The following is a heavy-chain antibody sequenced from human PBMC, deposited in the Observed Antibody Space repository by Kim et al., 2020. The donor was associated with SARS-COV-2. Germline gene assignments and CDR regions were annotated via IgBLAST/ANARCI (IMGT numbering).Heavy chain of an antibody. V-gene: IGHV7-4-1*02. Sequence: ASVKVSCKASGYTFTAVPINWVRQAPGHGLEWMGNINIASGRPTYAQGFTGRFVFSFDTSVTTAFMEISSLKVEDTAIYYCVRGTSSPDMDVWGQGTTVTVSS. CDR3: VRGTSSPDMDV. CDR1: GYTFTAVP. CDR2: INIASGRP. J-gene: IGHJ6*02.